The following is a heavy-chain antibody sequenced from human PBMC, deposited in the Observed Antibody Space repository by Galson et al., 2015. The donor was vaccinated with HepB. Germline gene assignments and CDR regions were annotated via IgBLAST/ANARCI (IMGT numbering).Heavy chain of an antibody. CDR3: ARTYYYASSGYNWFDP. Sequence: PALVKPTQTLTLTCTFSGFSLSTSETRVSWIRQPPGEALEWLARIDWDDDKFYSTSLKTRLTISKDTSANQGVLTMTNMDPVDTATYYCARTYYYASSGYNWFDPWGQGTLVTVSS. CDR2: IDWDDDK. D-gene: IGHD3-22*01. CDR1: GFSLSTSETR. V-gene: IGHV2-70*04. J-gene: IGHJ5*02.